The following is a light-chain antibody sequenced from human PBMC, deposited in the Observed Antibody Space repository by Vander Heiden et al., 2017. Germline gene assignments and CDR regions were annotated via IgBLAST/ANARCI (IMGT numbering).Light chain of an antibody. CDR2: AAS. CDR1: QGISSY. V-gene: IGKV1-9*01. Sequence: IQLTQSPYSLSASVGDRVTITCLASQGISSYLDWYQQKPGKAPKLLIYAASTLQSGVPSRFSGSGSGKDFTLTISSLQPEDFTTYYCQQLNSCLLTFGGGTKVEIK. CDR3: QQLNSCLLT. J-gene: IGKJ4*01.